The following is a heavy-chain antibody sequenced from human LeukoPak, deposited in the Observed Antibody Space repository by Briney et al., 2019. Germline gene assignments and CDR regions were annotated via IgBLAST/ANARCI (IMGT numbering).Heavy chain of an antibody. CDR1: GFTFSSYG. J-gene: IGHJ4*02. CDR2: ISYDGSNK. CDR3: AKDRGSSSENFDY. D-gene: IGHD6-6*01. Sequence: GGSLRLSCAASGFTFSSYGMHWVRQAPGKGLEWVAVISYDGSNKYYADSVKGRFTISRDNSKNTLYLQMNSLRAEDTAVYYCAKDRGSSSENFDYWGQGTLVTVSS. V-gene: IGHV3-30*18.